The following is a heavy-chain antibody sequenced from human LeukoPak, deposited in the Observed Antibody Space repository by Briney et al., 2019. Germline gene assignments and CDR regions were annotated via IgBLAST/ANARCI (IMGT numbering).Heavy chain of an antibody. Sequence: ASVKVSCKASGYTFTSYDINWVRQAPGQGLEWMGWISAYNGNTNYAQKLQGRVTMTTDTSTSTAYMELRSLRSDDTAVYYCARDCLRFLEWFPYYFEYWGQGTLVTVSS. V-gene: IGHV1-18*01. CDR1: GYTFTSYD. J-gene: IGHJ4*02. CDR2: ISAYNGNT. CDR3: ARDCLRFLEWFPYYFEY. D-gene: IGHD3-3*01.